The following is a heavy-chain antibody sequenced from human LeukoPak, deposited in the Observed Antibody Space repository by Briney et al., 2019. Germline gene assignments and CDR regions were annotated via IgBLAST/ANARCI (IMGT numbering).Heavy chain of an antibody. CDR2: ISGSGGST. D-gene: IGHD5-18*01. V-gene: IGHV3-23*01. CDR3: AKDKWIQLWFEAFDI. J-gene: IGHJ3*02. Sequence: PGGPLRLSCAASGFTFSSYAMSWVRQAPGKGLEWVSAISGSGGSTCYADSVKGRFTISRDNSKNTLYLQMNSLRAEDTAVYYCAKDKWIQLWFEAFDIWGQGTMVTVSS. CDR1: GFTFSSYA.